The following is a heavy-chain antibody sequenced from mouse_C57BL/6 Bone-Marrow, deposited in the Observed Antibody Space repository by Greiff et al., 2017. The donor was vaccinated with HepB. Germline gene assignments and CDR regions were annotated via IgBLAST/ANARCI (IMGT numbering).Heavy chain of an antibody. J-gene: IGHJ4*01. CDR2: ILPGSGST. CDR1: GYTFTGYW. Sequence: QVQLKESGAELMKPGASVKLSCKATGYTFTGYWIEWVKQRPGHGLEWIGEILPGSGSTNYNEKFKGKATFTADTSSNTAYIQLSSLTTEDSASYYGARRAGDYDEGYYAVDYWGQGTSVTVSS. V-gene: IGHV1-9*01. D-gene: IGHD2-4*01. CDR3: ARRAGDYDEGYYAVDY.